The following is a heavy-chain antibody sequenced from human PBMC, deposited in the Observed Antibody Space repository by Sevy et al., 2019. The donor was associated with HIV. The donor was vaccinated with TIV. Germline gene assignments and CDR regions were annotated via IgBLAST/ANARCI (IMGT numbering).Heavy chain of an antibody. J-gene: IGHJ4*02. V-gene: IGHV3-30*02. CDR3: ASDILTGSDY. CDR1: GFTFSSYG. Sequence: GGSLRLSCAASGFTFSSYGMHWVRQAPGKGLEWVAFIWYDGSDKYYADSVKGRFAISRDNSKNTLYLQMNTLRIEDTAVYYCASDILTGSDYLGQGTLVTVSS. D-gene: IGHD3-9*01. CDR2: IWYDGSDK.